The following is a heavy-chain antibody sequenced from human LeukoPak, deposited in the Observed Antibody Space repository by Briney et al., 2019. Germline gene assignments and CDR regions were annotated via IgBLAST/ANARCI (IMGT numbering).Heavy chain of an antibody. Sequence: PGRSLRLSCAASGFTFSSYGMHWVRQAPGKGLEGVAVISYDGSNKYYADSVKGRFTISRDNSKNTLYLQMNSLRAEDTAVYYCAKDRSSSWRDYFDYWGQGTLVTVSS. J-gene: IGHJ4*02. CDR3: AKDRSSSWRDYFDY. CDR1: GFTFSSYG. CDR2: ISYDGSNK. V-gene: IGHV3-30*18. D-gene: IGHD6-13*01.